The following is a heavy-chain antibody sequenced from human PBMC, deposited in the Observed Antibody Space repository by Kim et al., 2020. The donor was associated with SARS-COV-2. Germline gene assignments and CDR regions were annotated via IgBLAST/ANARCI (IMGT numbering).Heavy chain of an antibody. CDR3: ARDEGGMVVGGTPYYYGMDV. Sequence: ASVKVSCKASGYTFTGYYMHWVRQAPGQGLEWMGWINPNSGGTNYAQKFQGWVTMTRDTSISTAYMELSGLRSDDTAVYYCARDEGGMVVGGTPYYYGMDVWGQGTTVTVSS. J-gene: IGHJ6*02. D-gene: IGHD2-2*01. CDR2: INPNSGGT. CDR1: GYTFTGYY. V-gene: IGHV1-2*04.